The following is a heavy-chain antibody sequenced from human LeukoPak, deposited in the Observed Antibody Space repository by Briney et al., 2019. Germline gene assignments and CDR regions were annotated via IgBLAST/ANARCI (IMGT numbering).Heavy chain of an antibody. CDR1: GFTFSTYW. Sequence: GGSLRLSCAASGFTFSTYWMHWVRQVPGKGLVWVSLINSDGSAADYADAVKGRFTISRDNAKNSLYLQMNSLRAEDTAVYYCARSVSDYGDYLNAFDIWGQGTMVTVSS. CDR2: INSDGSAA. CDR3: ARSVSDYGDYLNAFDI. D-gene: IGHD4-17*01. V-gene: IGHV3-74*01. J-gene: IGHJ3*02.